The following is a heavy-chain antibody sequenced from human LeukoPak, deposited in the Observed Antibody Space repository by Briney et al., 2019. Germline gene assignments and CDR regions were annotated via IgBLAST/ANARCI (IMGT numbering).Heavy chain of an antibody. Sequence: PSETLSLTCAVSGGSISSSSYYWGWIRQPPGKGLEWIGSIYYSGSTYYNPSLKSRVTISVDTSKNQFSLKLSSVTAADTAVYYCARHFNEWELPNYYYYGMDVWGQGTTVTVSS. D-gene: IGHD1-26*01. CDR3: ARHFNEWELPNYYYYGMDV. V-gene: IGHV4-39*01. J-gene: IGHJ6*02. CDR2: IYYSGST. CDR1: GGSISSSSYY.